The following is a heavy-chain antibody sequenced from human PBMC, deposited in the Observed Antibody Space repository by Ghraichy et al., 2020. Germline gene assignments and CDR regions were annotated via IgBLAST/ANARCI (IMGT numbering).Heavy chain of an antibody. Sequence: SETLSLTCTVSGGSISSYYWSWIRQPPGKGLEWIGYIYYSGSTNYNPSLKSRVTISVDTSKNQFSLKLSSVTAADTAVYYCARFIGSGYSSSSNYFDYWGQGTLVTVSS. J-gene: IGHJ4*02. V-gene: IGHV4-59*01. CDR3: ARFIGSGYSSSSNYFDY. CDR1: GGSISSYY. CDR2: IYYSGST. D-gene: IGHD6-6*01.